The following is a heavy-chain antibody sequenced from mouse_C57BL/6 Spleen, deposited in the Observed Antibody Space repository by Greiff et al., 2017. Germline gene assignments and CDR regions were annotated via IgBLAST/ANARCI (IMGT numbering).Heavy chain of an antibody. D-gene: IGHD1-1*02. CDR3: ARGGIYQGFAY. V-gene: IGHV1-52*01. Sequence: QVQLQQPGAELVRPGSSVKLSCKASGYTFTSYWMHWVKQRPIQGLEWIGNIDPSGSETHYNQKFKDKATLTVDKSSSTAYMQLSSLTSEDSAVYYCARGGIYQGFAYWGQGTLVTVSA. CDR2: IDPSGSET. J-gene: IGHJ3*01. CDR1: GYTFTSYW.